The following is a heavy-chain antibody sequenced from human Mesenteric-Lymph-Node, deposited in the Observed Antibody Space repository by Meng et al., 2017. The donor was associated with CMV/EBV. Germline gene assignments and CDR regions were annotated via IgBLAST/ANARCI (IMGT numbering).Heavy chain of an antibody. Sequence: CAVYGGSFSGFFWSWLRLPPGKGLEWIGEINQSGSTNYNPSLKSRVTMSVDTSKNQFSLKLRSVTAADTAIYYCARVCSSTSCNDYWGQGTLVTVSS. V-gene: IGHV4-34*01. CDR3: ARVCSSTSCNDY. J-gene: IGHJ4*02. CDR2: INQSGST. CDR1: GGSFSGFF. D-gene: IGHD2-2*01.